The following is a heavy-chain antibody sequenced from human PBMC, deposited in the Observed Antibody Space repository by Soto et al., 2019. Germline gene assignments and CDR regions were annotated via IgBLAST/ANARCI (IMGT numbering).Heavy chain of an antibody. J-gene: IGHJ4*02. V-gene: IGHV4-39*01. CDR1: GGSISSSSYY. CDR3: ARRGEYYDFWSGYYPGYFGY. Sequence: QLQLQESGPGLVKPSETLSLTCTVSGGSISSSSYYWGWIRQPPGKGLEWIGSIYYSGGTYYNPSLKRRVTISVDTSKNQYSLKLSSVTAAYTAVYYCARRGEYYDFWSGYYPGYFGYWGQGTLVTFSS. D-gene: IGHD3-3*01. CDR2: IYYSGGT.